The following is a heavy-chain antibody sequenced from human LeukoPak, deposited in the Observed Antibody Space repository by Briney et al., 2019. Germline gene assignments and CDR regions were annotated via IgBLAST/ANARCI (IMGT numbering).Heavy chain of an antibody. CDR3: ARDFGAVGVDH. J-gene: IGHJ5*02. D-gene: IGHD3-10*01. Sequence: SVKVSCKASGGTFNSHAITWVRQAPGQGLEWMGGIIPIFPRPHYAQKFLGRLTITTDESRSTAYMELSSLKSGDTAVYYCARDFGAVGVDHWGQGTLVTVSS. CDR2: IIPIFPRP. CDR1: GGTFNSHA. V-gene: IGHV1-69*05.